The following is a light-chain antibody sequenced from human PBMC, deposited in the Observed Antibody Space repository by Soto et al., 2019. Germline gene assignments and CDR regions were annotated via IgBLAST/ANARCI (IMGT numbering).Light chain of an antibody. Sequence: DMVMTRSPISLHAALGQAAYISCCCNQRLVHSDGIAYFSWFQQRPGRSQRRLIYKVSNRDSGVQARFSGSGSGTDFALKISRLEAEEVGVYYCMQETHWPITLGQGTRLEIK. V-gene: IGKV2-30*02. J-gene: IGKJ5*01. CDR3: MQETHWPIT. CDR2: KVS. CDR1: QRLVHSDGIAY.